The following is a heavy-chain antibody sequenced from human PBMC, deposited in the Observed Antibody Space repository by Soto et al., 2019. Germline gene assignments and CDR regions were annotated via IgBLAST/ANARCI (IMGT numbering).Heavy chain of an antibody. V-gene: IGHV4-59*01. CDR3: ARQIGDDPFDI. CDR2: IYRTGST. D-gene: IGHD3-3*01. Sequence: ETLSLTCPVSGASISTYYWNWIRQSPGKGLEWIGYIYRTGSTHYNPSLNGRVAISLDTSRNKFSLKLNSVTAADTAVYFCARQIGDDPFDIWGQGTMVTVSS. CDR1: GASISTYY. J-gene: IGHJ3*02.